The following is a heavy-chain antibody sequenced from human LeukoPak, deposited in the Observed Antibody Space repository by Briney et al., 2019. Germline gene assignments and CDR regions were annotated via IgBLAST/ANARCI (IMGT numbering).Heavy chain of an antibody. V-gene: IGHV1-3*01. J-gene: IGHJ4*02. CDR1: GYTFTSCA. Sequence: ASVKVSCKASGYTFTSCAMHWVRQAPGQRLEWMGWINAGNGNTKYSQKFQGRVTITRDTSASTAYMELSSLRSEDTAVYYCAVGYCSSPSCSFPFDYWGQGTLVTVSS. D-gene: IGHD2-2*01. CDR2: INAGNGNT. CDR3: AVGYCSSPSCSFPFDY.